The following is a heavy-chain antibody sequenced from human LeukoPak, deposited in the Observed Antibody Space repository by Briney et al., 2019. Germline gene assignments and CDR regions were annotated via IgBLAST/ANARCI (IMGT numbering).Heavy chain of an antibody. D-gene: IGHD1-1*01. CDR3: ARGATRFDY. CDR1: GFTFSSYA. CDR2: ISYDGSNK. Sequence: GRSLRLSCAASGFTFSSYAMHWVRQAPGKGLERVAVISYDGSNKYYADSVKGRFTISRDNSKNTLYLQMNSLRAEDTAVYYCARGATRFDYWGQGTLVTVSS. J-gene: IGHJ4*02. V-gene: IGHV3-30-3*01.